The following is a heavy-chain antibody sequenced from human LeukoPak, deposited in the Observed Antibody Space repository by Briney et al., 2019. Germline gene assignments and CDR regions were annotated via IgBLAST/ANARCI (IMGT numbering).Heavy chain of an antibody. CDR2: ISGSGGST. D-gene: IGHD4-17*01. Sequence: PGGSLRLSCAASGFTFSNYAMSWVRQAPGKGLEWVSAISGSGGSTHFADSVKGRFTVSRDNSENTLYLQMNSLRAEDTAVYYCATVWDDGDYANPYWGQGTLVAVSS. CDR3: ATVWDDGDYANPY. J-gene: IGHJ4*02. V-gene: IGHV3-23*01. CDR1: GFTFSNYA.